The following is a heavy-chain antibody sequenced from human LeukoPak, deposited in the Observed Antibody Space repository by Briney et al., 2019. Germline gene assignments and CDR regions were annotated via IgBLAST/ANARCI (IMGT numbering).Heavy chain of an antibody. CDR3: TRTPDAPCPA. CDR1: GFTFGDYA. J-gene: IGHJ4*02. V-gene: IGHV3-49*04. D-gene: IGHD2-2*01. Sequence: GGSLRLSCTASGFTFGDYAMSGVRQAPGKGLEWVGFIRSKAYGGTTEYAASVKGRFTISRDDSKSIAYLQMNSLKTEDTAVYYCTRTPDAPCPAWGQGTLVTVSS. CDR2: IRSKAYGGTT.